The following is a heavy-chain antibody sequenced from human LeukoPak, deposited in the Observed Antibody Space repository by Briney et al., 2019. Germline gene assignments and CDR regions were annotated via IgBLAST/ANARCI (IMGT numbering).Heavy chain of an antibody. CDR1: GFTFSSYW. V-gene: IGHV3-7*01. Sequence: GGSLRLSCAASGFTFSSYWMSWVRQAPGKGLEWVANIKQDGREKYSVDSVKGRFTISRDNAKNSLYLQMNSLRAEDTAVYYCAREHGSGSYPFDYWGQGTLVTISS. J-gene: IGHJ4*02. CDR2: IKQDGREK. CDR3: AREHGSGSYPFDY. D-gene: IGHD3-10*01.